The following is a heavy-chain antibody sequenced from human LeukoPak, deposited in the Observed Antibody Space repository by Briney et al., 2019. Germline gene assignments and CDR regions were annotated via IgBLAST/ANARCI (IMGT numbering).Heavy chain of an antibody. J-gene: IGHJ4*02. Sequence: SQTLSLTCTVSSGSISSSGYYCSWIRQHPGKGLEWIGCVYYSGSTYYNPSLKSRVTISVDTSENQFSLSLSSVTAADTAVYYCARNADMYYYVDNWGQGTLVTVSS. CDR3: ARNADMYYYVDN. D-gene: IGHD3-10*01. CDR2: VYYSGST. V-gene: IGHV4-31*03. CDR1: SGSISSSGYY.